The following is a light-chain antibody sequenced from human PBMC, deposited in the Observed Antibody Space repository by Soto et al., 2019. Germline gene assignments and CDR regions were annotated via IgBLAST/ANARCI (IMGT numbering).Light chain of an antibody. J-gene: IGKJ5*01. V-gene: IGKV1-39*01. Sequence: DIQMTQSPSSLSASVGDRVTITCRARQSISSYLNWYQQKPGKAPKLLIYAASSLQSGVPSRFSGGGSVTDFTLPISSLQPEDFATYYCQQSDSTLPFGQGTRLEIK. CDR2: AAS. CDR1: QSISSY. CDR3: QQSDSTLP.